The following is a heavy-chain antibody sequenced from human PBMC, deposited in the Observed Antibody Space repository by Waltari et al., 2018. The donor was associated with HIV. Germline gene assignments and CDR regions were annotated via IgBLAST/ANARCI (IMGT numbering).Heavy chain of an antibody. J-gene: IGHJ4*02. Sequence: QLQLQESGPGLVKPSETLSLTCTVSGGSISISGYYWGWIRQPPGKGLEWVGSIYYIGYTYYNPSLKIPVTISVDTSKNQFSLKLRSVTAADTAVYYCARHGNIVVVPAAVAFDYWGQGTLVTVSS. V-gene: IGHV4-39*01. CDR1: GGSISISGYY. D-gene: IGHD2-2*01. CDR2: IYYIGYT. CDR3: ARHGNIVVVPAAVAFDY.